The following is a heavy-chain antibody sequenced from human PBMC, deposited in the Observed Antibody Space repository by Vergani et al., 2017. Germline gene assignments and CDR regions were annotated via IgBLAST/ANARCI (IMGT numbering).Heavy chain of an antibody. V-gene: IGHV4-39*02. J-gene: IGHJ4*02. D-gene: IGHD2-15*01. CDR1: GGSISSSSYY. CDR2: IYYSGST. Sequence: QLQLQESGPGLVKPSETLSLTCTVSGGSISSSSYYWGWIRQPPGKGLEWIGSIYYSGSTYYNPSLKSRVTISVDTSKNQFSLKLSSVTAADTAVYYCARDPAYCSGGSCYSGWGQGTLVTVSS. CDR3: ARDPAYCSGGSCYSG.